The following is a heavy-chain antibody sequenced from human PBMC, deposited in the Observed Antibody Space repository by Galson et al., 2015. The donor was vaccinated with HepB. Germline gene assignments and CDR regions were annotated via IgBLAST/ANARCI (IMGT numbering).Heavy chain of an antibody. Sequence: TLSLTCTVSGASITSGDYFWNWIRQPPGKGLEWIGYNYYSGSTHRYNPSLEGRVTMSADASKNQFSLRLSSVTAADTAVYYCVREGRDCSGGNCYLHAMDVWGRGTTVTVSS. CDR1: GASITSGDYF. CDR2: NYYSGST. CDR3: VREGRDCSGGNCYLHAMDV. J-gene: IGHJ6*02. V-gene: IGHV4-30-4*01. D-gene: IGHD2-15*01.